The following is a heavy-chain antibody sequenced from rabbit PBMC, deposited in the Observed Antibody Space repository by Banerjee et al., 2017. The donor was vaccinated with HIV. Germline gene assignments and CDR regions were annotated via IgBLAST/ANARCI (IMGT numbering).Heavy chain of an antibody. Sequence: QEQLVESGGGLVKPEGSLTLTCTASGFSFSSSYWICWVRQAPGKGLEWVACIAGGSSGDTDYASWAKGRVTISKTSSTTVTLQMTSLTAADTATYFCARGSYYNYGQFNLWGPGTLVTVS. CDR2: IAGGSSGDT. CDR1: GFSFSSSYW. V-gene: IGHV1S45*01. CDR3: ARGSYYNYGQFNL. D-gene: IGHD8-1*01. J-gene: IGHJ4*01.